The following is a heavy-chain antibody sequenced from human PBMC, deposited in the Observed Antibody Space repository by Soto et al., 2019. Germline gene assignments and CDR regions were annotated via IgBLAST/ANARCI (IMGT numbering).Heavy chain of an antibody. Sequence: EVQVVESGGGLVQPGGSLRLSCAVSGFTFRGYWMKWVRQAPGKGLEWVATIQEDGSKTYYLDSVKGRFTSSRDSAKNSVYLQMNRLRVDDTAVYYCASTRGYWGQGTLVTVSS. J-gene: IGHJ4*02. CDR2: IQEDGSKT. CDR3: ASTRGY. D-gene: IGHD3-3*01. V-gene: IGHV3-7*05. CDR1: GFTFRGYW.